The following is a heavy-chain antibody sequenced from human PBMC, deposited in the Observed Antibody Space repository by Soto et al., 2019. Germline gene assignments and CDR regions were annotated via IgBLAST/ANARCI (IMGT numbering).Heavy chain of an antibody. J-gene: IGHJ4*02. V-gene: IGHV4-39*01. CDR3: VSQRTTVPTQAYFDY. D-gene: IGHD4-17*01. CDR2: VYYSGRS. Sequence: SETLSLTCTVSGGSVTNSSYYWGWIRQSPGKGLEWIGSVYYSGRSYSKSSVKSRVTISVDTSKNRFGVSLNSVTASDTAVYFCVSQRTTVPTQAYFDYWGPGALVTVS. CDR1: GGSVTNSSYY.